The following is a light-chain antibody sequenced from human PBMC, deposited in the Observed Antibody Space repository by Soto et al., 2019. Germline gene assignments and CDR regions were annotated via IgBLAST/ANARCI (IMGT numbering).Light chain of an antibody. J-gene: IGLJ2*01. V-gene: IGLV1-47*02. CDR1: SSNIGGTNY. Sequence: QSVLTQPPSASGTPGQRVFISCSGSSSNIGGTNYAYWYQQLPGAAPKLLMHSNNLRPSGVPERISGSKSGTSASLAISGLGSEDEAVYYCASWDDRLGAVIFGGGTKLTVL. CDR2: SNN. CDR3: ASWDDRLGAVI.